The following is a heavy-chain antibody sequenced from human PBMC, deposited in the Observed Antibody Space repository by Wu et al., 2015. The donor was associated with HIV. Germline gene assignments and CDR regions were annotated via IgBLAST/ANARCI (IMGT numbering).Heavy chain of an antibody. J-gene: IGHJ4*02. D-gene: IGHD3-3*01. CDR1: GYTFTDYY. CDR3: ARGDYANYDFWSAYPSY. CDR2: INPNSGGT. Sequence: QVQLVQSGAEVKKPGASVKVSCQASGYTFTDYYIHWVRQAPGQGLEWMGWINPNSGGTNYAQKFQGTVTATRDTSIGTAYMELSRLRSDDTAVYYCARGDYANYDFWSAYPSYWGQGTLVTVSS. V-gene: IGHV1-2*02.